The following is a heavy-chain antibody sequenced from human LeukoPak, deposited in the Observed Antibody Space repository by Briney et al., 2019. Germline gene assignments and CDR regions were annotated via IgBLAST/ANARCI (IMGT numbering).Heavy chain of an antibody. J-gene: IGHJ4*02. CDR2: IYYSGST. CDR3: ARGGSGYVY. V-gene: IGHV4-39*01. CDR1: GGSISSSSYY. D-gene: IGHD3-22*01. Sequence: PSETLSLTCTVSGGSISSSSYYWGWIRQPPGKGLEWIGSIYYSGSTYYNPSLKSRVTISVDTSKNQFSLKLSSVTAADTAVYYCARGGSGYVYWGQGTLVTVSP.